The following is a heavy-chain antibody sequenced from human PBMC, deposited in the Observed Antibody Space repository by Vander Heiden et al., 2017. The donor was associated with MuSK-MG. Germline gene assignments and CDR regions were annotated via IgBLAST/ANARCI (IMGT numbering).Heavy chain of an antibody. J-gene: IGHJ4*01. D-gene: IGHD3-10*01. CDR2: IIPILGIA. CDR3: ASDRGGTYYYGSGSDY. Sequence: QVQLVQSGAEVKKPGSSVKVSCKASGGTFSSYAISWVRQAPGQGLEWMGRIIPILGIANYAQKFQGRVTITADKSTSTAYMELSSLRSEETAVYYCASDRGGTYYYGSGSDYWGHGTLVTVSS. CDR1: GGTFSSYA. V-gene: IGHV1-69*04.